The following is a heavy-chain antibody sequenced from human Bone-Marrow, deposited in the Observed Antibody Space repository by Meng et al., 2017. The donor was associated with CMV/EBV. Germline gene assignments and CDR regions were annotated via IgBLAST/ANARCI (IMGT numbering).Heavy chain of an antibody. Sequence: GESLKISCAASGFTFSSYGMHWVRQAPGKGLEWVAFIRYDGSNKYYADSVKGRFTISRDSSKNTVYLQMNTLRAEDTAIYYCAKDRSSSFYYFDYWGQGTLVTVSS. CDR2: IRYDGSNK. D-gene: IGHD6-13*01. J-gene: IGHJ4*02. V-gene: IGHV3-30*02. CDR3: AKDRSSSFYYFDY. CDR1: GFTFSSYG.